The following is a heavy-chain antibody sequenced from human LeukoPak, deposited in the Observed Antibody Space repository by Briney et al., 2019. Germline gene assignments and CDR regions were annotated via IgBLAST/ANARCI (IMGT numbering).Heavy chain of an antibody. CDR2: INGDGSST. D-gene: IGHD2-2*01. CDR3: AREGLNCGSSSCQRATFDY. J-gene: IGHJ4*02. Sequence: GSLRLSCAASGFTVSSNYMSWVRQVPGEGPVWVSRINGDGSSTRNADSVEGRFTISRDNAKNTLYLQMNSLGAEDTAVYYCAREGLNCGSSSCQRATFDYWGQGTLVTVSS. V-gene: IGHV3-74*01. CDR1: GFTVSSNY.